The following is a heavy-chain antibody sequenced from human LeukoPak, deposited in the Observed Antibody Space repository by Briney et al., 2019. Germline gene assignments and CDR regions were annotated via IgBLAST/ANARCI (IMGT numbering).Heavy chain of an antibody. CDR3: ARISVPGSL. CDR1: GFTFSSYS. CDR2: ISSSSSTI. V-gene: IGHV3-48*01. J-gene: IGHJ3*01. D-gene: IGHD5/OR15-5a*01. Sequence: PGGSLRLSCAASGFTFSSYSMNWVRQAPGKGLEWVSYISSSSSTIYYADSVKGRFTISRDNAKNSLYLQMNSLRAEDTAVYYCARISVPGSLWGQGTTVTVSS.